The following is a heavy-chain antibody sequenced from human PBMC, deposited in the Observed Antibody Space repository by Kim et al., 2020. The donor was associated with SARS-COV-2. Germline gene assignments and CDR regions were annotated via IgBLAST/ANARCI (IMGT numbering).Heavy chain of an antibody. Sequence: GGSLRLSCAASGFTFGDYGMNWVRQAPGKGLEWVANINRDRSEKYYVDSVKGRFTISRDNAKNSLYLQMNSLRAEDTALYYCATGGSAEGVWGQGTLVTVSS. CDR1: GFTFGDYG. CDR2: INRDRSEK. J-gene: IGHJ4*02. CDR3: ATGGSAEGV. D-gene: IGHD3-10*01. V-gene: IGHV3-7*01.